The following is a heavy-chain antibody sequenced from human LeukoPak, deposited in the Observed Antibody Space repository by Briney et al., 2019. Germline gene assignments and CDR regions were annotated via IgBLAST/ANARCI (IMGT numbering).Heavy chain of an antibody. J-gene: IGHJ6*04. D-gene: IGHD5-12*01. Sequence: SETLSLTCTVSGFSISSYWSWIRQPAGKGLEWIGLVYSSGSANYNPPLKSRVTISVDKSKNQFSLTLTSVSAADTAVYYCARYSGADDDAVALDVWGKGTTVTVSS. CDR1: GFSISSY. V-gene: IGHV4-4*07. CDR2: VYSSGSA. CDR3: ARYSGADDDAVALDV.